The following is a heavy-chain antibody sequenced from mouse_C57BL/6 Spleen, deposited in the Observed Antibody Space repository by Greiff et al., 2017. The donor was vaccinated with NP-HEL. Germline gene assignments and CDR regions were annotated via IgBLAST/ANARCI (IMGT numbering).Heavy chain of an antibody. D-gene: IGHD1-1*01. CDR1: GFSLTSYG. J-gene: IGHJ4*01. CDR2: IWRGGST. Sequence: QVQLKESGPGLVQPSQSLSITCTVSGFSLTSYGVHWVRQSPGKGLEWLGVIWRGGSTVYTAAFMSRLSITKDNSKSQVFFKMNSLQADDTAIYYCAKNWGTTVVGYAMDYWGQGTSVTVSS. CDR3: AKNWGTTVVGYAMDY. V-gene: IGHV2-5*01.